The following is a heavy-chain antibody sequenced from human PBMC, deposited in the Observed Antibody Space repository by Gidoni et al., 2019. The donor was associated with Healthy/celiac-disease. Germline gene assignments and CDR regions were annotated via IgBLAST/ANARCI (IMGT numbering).Heavy chain of an antibody. CDR2: ISWNSGSI. V-gene: IGHV3-9*01. CDR1: GFTFDDYA. J-gene: IGHJ4*02. D-gene: IGHD6-19*01. CDR3: AKDMAVAGSFDY. Sequence: EVQLVESGGGLVQPGRSLILSCAASGFTFDDYAMHWVRQAPGKGLEWVSGISWNSGSIGDADAVKGRFTISRDNAKNSLYLQMNSLRAEDTALYYCAKDMAVAGSFDYWGQGTLVTVSS.